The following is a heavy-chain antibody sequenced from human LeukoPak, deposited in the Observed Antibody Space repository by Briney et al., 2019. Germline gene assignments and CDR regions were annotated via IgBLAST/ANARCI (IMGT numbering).Heavy chain of an antibody. CDR1: GGSFSGYY. J-gene: IGHJ6*03. CDR2: INHSGST. CDR3: ARSGSYWGYYYYYMDV. D-gene: IGHD1-26*01. Sequence: SETLSLTCAVYGGSFSGYYWSWIRQPPGKGLEWIGEINHSGSTNYNPSLKSRVTISVDTSKNQFSLKLSSVTAADTAVCYCARSGSYWGYYYYYMDVWGKGTTVTVSS. V-gene: IGHV4-34*01.